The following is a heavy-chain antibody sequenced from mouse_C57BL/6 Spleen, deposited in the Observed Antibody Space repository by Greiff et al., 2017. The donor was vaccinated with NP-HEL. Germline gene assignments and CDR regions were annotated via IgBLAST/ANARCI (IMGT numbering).Heavy chain of an antibody. J-gene: IGHJ4*01. CDR2: ISSGSSTI. Sequence: EVKLVESGGGLVKPGGSLKLSCAASGFTFSDYGMHWVRQAPEKGLEWVAYISSGSSTIYYADTVKGRFTISRDNAKNTLFLQMTSLRSEDTAMYYCARNYYGNYDYAMDYWGQGTSVTVSS. CDR3: ARNYYGNYDYAMDY. CDR1: GFTFSDYG. D-gene: IGHD2-1*01. V-gene: IGHV5-17*01.